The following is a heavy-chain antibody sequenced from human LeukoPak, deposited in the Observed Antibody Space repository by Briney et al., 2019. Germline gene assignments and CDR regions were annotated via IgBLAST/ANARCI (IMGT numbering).Heavy chain of an antibody. CDR2: ISRSGDNT. Sequence: GGSLRLSCAASGFTFSSYTISWVRQAPGEGLEWVSAISRSGDNTYYADSVEGRFTISRDNSKNTLYLQMNSLRAEDTAVFYCARLYGDHGDSWGQGTLVTVSS. J-gene: IGHJ4*02. CDR1: GFTFSSYT. CDR3: ARLYGDHGDS. V-gene: IGHV3-23*01. D-gene: IGHD4-17*01.